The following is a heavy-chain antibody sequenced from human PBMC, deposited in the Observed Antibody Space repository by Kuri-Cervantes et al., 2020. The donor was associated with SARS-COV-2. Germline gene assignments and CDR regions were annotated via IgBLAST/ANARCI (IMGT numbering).Heavy chain of an antibody. J-gene: IGHJ4*02. V-gene: IGHV3-21*05. D-gene: IGHD1-26*01. Sequence: GESLKISCAASGFTFSSYSMNWVRQAPGKGLEWVSYISSSSSYTNYADSVKGRFTISRDNAKNSLYLQMNSLRAEDTAVYYCARDLSQGLLRNWGQGTLVTVSS. CDR2: ISSSSSYT. CDR3: ARDLSQGLLRN. CDR1: GFTFSSYS.